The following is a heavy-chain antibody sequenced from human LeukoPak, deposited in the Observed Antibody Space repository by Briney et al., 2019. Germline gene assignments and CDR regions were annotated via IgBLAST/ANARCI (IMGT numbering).Heavy chain of an antibody. CDR2: INQDGSEK. CDR1: GFTFRSYW. J-gene: IGHJ6*03. D-gene: IGHD3-3*01. CDR3: ARDQGFSYYFYYMDI. Sequence: GGSLRLSCAASGFTFRSYWMSWVRQAPGKGLEWVANINQDGSEKYYVDSVKGRFTISRDNAKNSLYLQMNSLRAEDTAVYYCARDQGFSYYFYYMDIWGKGTTVTVSS. V-gene: IGHV3-7*01.